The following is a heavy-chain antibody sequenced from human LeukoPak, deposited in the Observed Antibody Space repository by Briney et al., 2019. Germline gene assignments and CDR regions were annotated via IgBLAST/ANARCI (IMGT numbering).Heavy chain of an antibody. D-gene: IGHD2-21*02. V-gene: IGHV4-34*01. CDR2: INHSGST. J-gene: IGHJ5*02. CDR3: ARGHIVVVTAPGGWFDP. Sequence: PSETLSLTCAVYGGSFSGYYWSWIRQPPGKGLEWIGEINHSGSTNYNPSLKSRVTISVDTSKNQFSLKLSSVTAADTAVYYCARGHIVVVTAPGGWFDPWGQGTLVTVSS. CDR1: GGSFSGYY.